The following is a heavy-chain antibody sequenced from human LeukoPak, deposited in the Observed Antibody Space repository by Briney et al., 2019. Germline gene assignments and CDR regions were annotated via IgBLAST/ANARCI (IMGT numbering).Heavy chain of an antibody. CDR1: GGTFSSYA. V-gene: IGHV1-69*05. CDR2: IIPIFGTA. D-gene: IGHD4-11*01. Sequence: VASVKVSCKASGGTFSSYAISWVRQAPGQGLEWMGGIIPIFGTANYAQKFQGRVTITTDESTSTAYMELSSLRSEDTAVYYCASPSDYSNYYYYYMDVWGQGTTVTVSS. CDR3: ASPSDYSNYYYYYMDV. J-gene: IGHJ6*03.